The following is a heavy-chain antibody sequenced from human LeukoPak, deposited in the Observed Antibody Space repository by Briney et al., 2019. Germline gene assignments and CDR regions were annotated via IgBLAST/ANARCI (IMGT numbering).Heavy chain of an antibody. D-gene: IGHD4-17*01. J-gene: IGHJ5*02. CDR3: ARPLRGLNWFDP. CDR2: INPNSGGT. Sequence: ASVKVSCKASGYTFTSYDINWVRQAPGQGLEWMGWINPNSGGTNYAQKFQGRVTMTRDTSISTAYMELSRLRSDDTAVYYCARPLRGLNWFDPWGQGTLVTVSS. CDR1: GYTFTSYD. V-gene: IGHV1-2*02.